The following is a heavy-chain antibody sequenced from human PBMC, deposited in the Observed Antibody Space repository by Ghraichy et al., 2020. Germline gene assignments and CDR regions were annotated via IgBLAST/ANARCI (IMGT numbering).Heavy chain of an antibody. V-gene: IGHV3-74*01. J-gene: IGHJ4*02. D-gene: IGHD6-13*01. Sequence: GGSLRLSCAASGFTLSSQWMHWVRQAAGKGLEWVSRINSGGATTYYADSVRGRFTISRDNAKNTLYLQMSSLRAEDTAVYYCARRAGSLDDWGQGTLGTVSP. CDR1: GFTLSSQW. CDR3: ARRAGSLDD. CDR2: INSGGATT.